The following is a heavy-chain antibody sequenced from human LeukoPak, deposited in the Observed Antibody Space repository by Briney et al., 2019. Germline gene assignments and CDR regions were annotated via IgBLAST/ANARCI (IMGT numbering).Heavy chain of an antibody. CDR3: ARPNSHYLGNAAFDI. CDR2: IYYSGST. CDR1: GGSISSYY. D-gene: IGHD4-11*01. V-gene: IGHV4-59*01. J-gene: IGHJ3*02. Sequence: PSETLSLTCTVSGGSISSYYWSWIRQPPGKGLEWIGYIYYSGSTNYNPSLESRVTISINTSKNQFSLKLNSVTAADTAVYYCARPNSHYLGNAAFDIWGQGTMVTVSS.